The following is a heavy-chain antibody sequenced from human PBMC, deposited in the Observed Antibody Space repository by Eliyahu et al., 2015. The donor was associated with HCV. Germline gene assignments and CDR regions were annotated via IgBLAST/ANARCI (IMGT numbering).Heavy chain of an antibody. CDR1: GHTFRRNL. J-gene: IGHJ5*02. V-gene: IGHV1-46*01. D-gene: IGHD6-19*01. CDR2: ITPSGDRT. CDR3: ARDVGWAPGGP. Sequence: QVQVVQSGAEVRKPGASVRLSCRPSGHTFRRNLFPRGGPAPGQGLEWVGIITPSGDRTTYAQKVQGRVTMTRDTSTSTVYMELHSLRSEDTAVYYCARDVGWAPGGPWGQGTLVTVSS.